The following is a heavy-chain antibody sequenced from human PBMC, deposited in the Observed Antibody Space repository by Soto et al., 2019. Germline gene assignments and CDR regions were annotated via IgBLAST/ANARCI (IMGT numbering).Heavy chain of an antibody. CDR3: ARENFNSSSWPLDS. CDR1: GFTFSRYS. D-gene: IGHD3-22*01. CDR2: ISGDVLYI. Sequence: PGESLKISCAASGFTFSRYSFNWVRQAPGKGLEWVSSISGDVLYISYADSVKGRFTISRDNAKSSLYLQMNSLRVEDTAVYYCARENFNSSSWPLDSWGQGTLVTVSS. J-gene: IGHJ4*02. V-gene: IGHV3-21*01.